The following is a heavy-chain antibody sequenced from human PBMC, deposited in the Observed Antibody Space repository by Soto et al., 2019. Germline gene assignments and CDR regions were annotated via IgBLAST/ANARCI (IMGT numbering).Heavy chain of an antibody. CDR3: ARDSSSSLRYYYYYGMDV. V-gene: IGHV3-33*01. D-gene: IGHD6-6*01. J-gene: IGHJ6*02. CDR1: GFTFSSYG. Sequence: GSLRLSCAASGFTFSSYGMHWVRQAPGKGLEWVAVIWYDGSNKYYADSVKGRFTISGDNSKNTLYLQMNSLRAEDTAVYYCARDSSSSLRYYYYYGMDVWGQGTTVTVSS. CDR2: IWYDGSNK.